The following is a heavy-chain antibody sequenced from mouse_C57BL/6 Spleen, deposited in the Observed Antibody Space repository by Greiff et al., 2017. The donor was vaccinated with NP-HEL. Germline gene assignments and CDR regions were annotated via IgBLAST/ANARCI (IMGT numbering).Heavy chain of an antibody. D-gene: IGHD2-4*01. J-gene: IGHJ2*01. CDR1: GFNINNTY. V-gene: IGHV14-3*01. Sequence: EVKLVESVAELVRPGASVKLSCTASGFNINNTYMHWVKQRPEQGLEWIGRIDPANGNTKYAPKFQGKATITADTSSNTAYLQLSSLTSEDTAIYYCARRGLYDYPFDYWGQGTTLTVSS. CDR3: ARRGLYDYPFDY. CDR2: IDPANGNT.